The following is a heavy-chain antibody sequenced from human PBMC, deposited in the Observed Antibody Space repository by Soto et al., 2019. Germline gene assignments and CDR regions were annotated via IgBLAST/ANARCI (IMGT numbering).Heavy chain of an antibody. Sequence: EVHLVESGGGLVKPGGSLRLSCAVSGFTFSSCTMTWVRQAPGKGLEWVSSISPSTSHIYYTDSVKGRFTISRDNAKNSLFLQMNSPRAEDTAVYYCSGCSGGACHRNYGMDVWGQGTTVTVSS. CDR1: GFTFSSCT. J-gene: IGHJ6*02. V-gene: IGHV3-21*01. CDR2: ISPSTSHI. D-gene: IGHD2-15*01. CDR3: SGCSGGACHRNYGMDV.